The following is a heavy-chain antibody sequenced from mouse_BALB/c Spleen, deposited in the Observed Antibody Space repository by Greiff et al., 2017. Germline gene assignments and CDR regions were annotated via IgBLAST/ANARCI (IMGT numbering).Heavy chain of an antibody. Sequence: VQLQQSGAELVKPGASVKLSCTASGFNINDTYMHWVKQRPEQGLEWIGRIDPANGNTKYDPKFQGKATITADTSSNTAYLQLSSLTSEDTAVYYWAPGSSVSWMAYWGQGTPVTVSA. CDR1: GFNINDTY. CDR2: IDPANGNT. J-gene: IGHJ3*01. D-gene: IGHD3-1*01. V-gene: IGHV14-3*02. CDR3: APGSSVSWMAY.